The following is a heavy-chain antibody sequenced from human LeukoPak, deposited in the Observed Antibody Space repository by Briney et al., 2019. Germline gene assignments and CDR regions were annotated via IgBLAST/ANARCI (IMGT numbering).Heavy chain of an antibody. CDR3: AKDFLTVTAGWDY. CDR2: ISGSGCST. J-gene: IGHJ4*02. Sequence: GGSLRLSCAASGFTFSIYAMSWVRQAPGKGLEWVSGISGSGCSTYYADSVKGRFTISRDNSKNTLFLQMNSLRAEDTAVYYCAKDFLTVTAGWDYWGQGTLVTVSS. CDR1: GFTFSIYA. V-gene: IGHV3-23*01. D-gene: IGHD6-25*01.